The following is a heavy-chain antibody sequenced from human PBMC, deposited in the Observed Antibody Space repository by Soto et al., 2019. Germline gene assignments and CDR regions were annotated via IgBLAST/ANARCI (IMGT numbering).Heavy chain of an antibody. CDR3: ATLAATTY. V-gene: IGHV3-9*01. Sequence: SLRLSCVAPGITFDKYAMHWVRQAPGKGLEWVSGISLNSGDIGYADSVKGRFTISRDNTRNSLYLQMNSLRAEDTALYYCATLAATTYWGQGTLVTVSS. CDR2: ISLNSGDI. D-gene: IGHD1-26*01. J-gene: IGHJ4*01. CDR1: GITFDKYA.